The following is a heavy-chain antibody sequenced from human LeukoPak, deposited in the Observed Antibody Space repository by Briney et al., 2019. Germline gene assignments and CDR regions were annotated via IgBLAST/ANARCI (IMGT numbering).Heavy chain of an antibody. V-gene: IGHV4-39*01. D-gene: IGHD6-19*01. CDR3: ASLMGSGWYVLDY. CDR2: IYYSGST. CDR1: GGSISSSSYY. Sequence: SETLSLTCTVSGGSISSSSYYWGWIRQPPGKGLEWIGSIYYSGSTYYNPSLKSRVTISVDTSKNQFSLKLGSVTAADTAVYYCASLMGSGWYVLDYWGQGTLVTVSS. J-gene: IGHJ4*02.